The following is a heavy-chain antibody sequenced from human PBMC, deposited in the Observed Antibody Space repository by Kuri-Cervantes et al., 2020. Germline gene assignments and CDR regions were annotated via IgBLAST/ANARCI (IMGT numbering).Heavy chain of an antibody. CDR2: IWYDGSNK. J-gene: IGHJ3*02. CDR1: GFTFSGYG. Sequence: GESLKISCAGSGFTFSGYGMHWVRQAPGKGLEWVAVIWYDGSNKYYADSVKGRFTISRDNSKNTLYLQMNSLRAEDTAVYYCARKTTVTNGGAFDIWGQGTRVTVSS. V-gene: IGHV3-33*01. D-gene: IGHD4-17*01. CDR3: ARKTTVTNGGAFDI.